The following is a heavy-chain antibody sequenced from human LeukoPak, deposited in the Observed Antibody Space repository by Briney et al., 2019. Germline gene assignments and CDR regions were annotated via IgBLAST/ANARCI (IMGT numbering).Heavy chain of an antibody. CDR1: GGTFSSYA. J-gene: IGHJ4*02. D-gene: IGHD4-17*01. CDR2: IIPIFGTA. V-gene: IGHV1-69*13. Sequence: SVNLSCTASGGTFSSYAISWVRQAPGQGLEWMGGIIPIFGTANYAQKFQGRVTITADESTSTAYMELSSLRSEDTAVYYCARELTVTTHFDYWGQGTLVTVSS. CDR3: ARELTVTTHFDY.